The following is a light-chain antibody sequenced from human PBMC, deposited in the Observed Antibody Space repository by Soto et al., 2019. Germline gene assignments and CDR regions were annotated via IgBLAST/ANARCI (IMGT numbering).Light chain of an antibody. J-gene: IGKJ5*01. CDR1: QSVSGY. V-gene: IGKV3-11*01. Sequence: EIVLTQSPGTLYLSPGERATLTCRASQSVSGYFAWYQHKPGQAPRLVIFDASNRAAGIPARFSGGVSGTDFTLTISSLEPEDFAIYYGYQRSNWPPAVTFGQGTRLEIK. CDR2: DAS. CDR3: YQRSNWPPAVT.